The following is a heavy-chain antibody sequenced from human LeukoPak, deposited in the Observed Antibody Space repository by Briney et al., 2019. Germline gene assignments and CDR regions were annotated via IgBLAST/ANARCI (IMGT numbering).Heavy chain of an antibody. CDR1: GGSISSYY. D-gene: IGHD1-14*01. V-gene: IGHV4-59*08. J-gene: IGHJ4*02. CDR2: IYYSGST. CDR3: ARVTGFHRADY. Sequence: SETLSLTCTVSGGSISSYYWSWIRQPPGKGLEWIGYIYYSGSTNYNPSLKSRVTISVDTSKNQFSLKLSSVTAADTAVYYCARVTGFHRADYWGQGTLVTVSS.